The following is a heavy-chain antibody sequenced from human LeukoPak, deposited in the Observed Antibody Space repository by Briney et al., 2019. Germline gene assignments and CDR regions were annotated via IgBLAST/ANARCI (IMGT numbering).Heavy chain of an antibody. CDR1: GYTLTELS. CDR2: FDPEDGET. J-gene: IGHJ6*02. D-gene: IGHD2-8*02. CDR3: ATDLTRGLDKIYYYYYGMDV. Sequence: GASVKVSCKVSGYTLTELSMHWVRQAPGKGLEWMGGFDPEDGETIYAQKFQGRVTMTEDTSTDTAYMELSSLRSEDTAVYYCATDLTRGLDKIYYYYYGMDVWGQGTTVTVSS. V-gene: IGHV1-24*01.